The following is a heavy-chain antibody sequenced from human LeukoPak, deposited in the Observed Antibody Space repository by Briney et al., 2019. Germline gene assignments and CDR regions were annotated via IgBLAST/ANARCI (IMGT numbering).Heavy chain of an antibody. CDR1: GYTFTSYG. J-gene: IGHJ3*02. CDR2: ISAYYGNT. Sequence: ASVKVSCKASGYTFTSYGVSWVRQAPGQGLEWMGWISAYYGNTNYAQKLQGRVTMTTDTSTSTAYMELRSLRSDDTAVYYCAATVVTAIPGAFDIWGQGTMVTVSS. D-gene: IGHD2-21*02. V-gene: IGHV1-18*04. CDR3: AATVVTAIPGAFDI.